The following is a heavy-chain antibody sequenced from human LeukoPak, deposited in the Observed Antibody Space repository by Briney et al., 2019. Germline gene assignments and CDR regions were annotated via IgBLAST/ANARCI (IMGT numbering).Heavy chain of an antibody. V-gene: IGHV3-30*02. J-gene: IGHJ4*02. Sequence: GGSLRLSCAASGFTFSSYGMHWVRQAPGKGLEWVAFIRYDGSNKYYADSVKGRFTISRDNSKRTLYLQMESLRAEDTAVYYCAKNRASVRVIDYWGQGNLVTVSS. CDR3: AKNRASVRVIDY. CDR1: GFTFSSYG. D-gene: IGHD4-11*01. CDR2: IRYDGSNK.